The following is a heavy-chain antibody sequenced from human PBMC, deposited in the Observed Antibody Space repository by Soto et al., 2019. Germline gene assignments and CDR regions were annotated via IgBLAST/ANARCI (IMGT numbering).Heavy chain of an antibody. Sequence: QVQLQQWGAGLLKPSETLSLTCAVYGGSFSGYYWSWIRQPPGKGLEWIGEINHSGSTNYNPSLKSRVTISVDTSKNQFSLKLSSVTAADTAVYYCARGRGNSYYYYYGMDVWGQGITVTVSS. CDR3: ARGRGNSYYYYYGMDV. V-gene: IGHV4-34*01. CDR1: GGSFSGYY. J-gene: IGHJ6*02. CDR2: INHSGST. D-gene: IGHD2-21*02.